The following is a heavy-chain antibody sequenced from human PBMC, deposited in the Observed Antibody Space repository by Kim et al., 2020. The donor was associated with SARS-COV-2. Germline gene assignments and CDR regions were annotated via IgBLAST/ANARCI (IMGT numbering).Heavy chain of an antibody. CDR3: ARGVKALPLGFDP. Sequence: AQGFTGRFVFSLDTSVSTAYLQISSLKAEDTAVYYCARGVKALPLGFDPWGQGTLVTVSS. J-gene: IGHJ5*02. D-gene: IGHD6-13*01. V-gene: IGHV7-4-1*02.